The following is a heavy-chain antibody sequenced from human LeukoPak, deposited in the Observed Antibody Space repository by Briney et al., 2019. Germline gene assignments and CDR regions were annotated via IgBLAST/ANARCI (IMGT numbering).Heavy chain of an antibody. V-gene: IGHV3-53*01. D-gene: IGHD1-26*01. CDR1: GFTVSSNY. CDR2: IYSGGST. J-gene: IGHJ4*02. Sequence: GSLRLSCAASGFTVSSNYMTWVRQVPGKGLEWVSVIYSGGSTYYADSVKGRFTISRDNSKNTLYLQMNSLRAADTAVYYCASSPIVGGILYWGQGTLVAVAS. CDR3: ASSPIVGGILY.